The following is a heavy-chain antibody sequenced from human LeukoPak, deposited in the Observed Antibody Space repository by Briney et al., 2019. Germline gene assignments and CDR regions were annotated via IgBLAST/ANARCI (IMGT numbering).Heavy chain of an antibody. Sequence: SETLSLTCTVSGGSISSGSYSWGWIRQPPGKGLEWIASIYCSGSTNYNPSLKSRVTISVATSKNQFSLKVSSVTAADTAVYYCARDTGYSSGWYLDYWGQGTLVTVSS. CDR1: GGSISSGSYS. J-gene: IGHJ4*02. V-gene: IGHV4-61*01. CDR2: IYCSGST. CDR3: ARDTGYSSGWYLDY. D-gene: IGHD6-19*01.